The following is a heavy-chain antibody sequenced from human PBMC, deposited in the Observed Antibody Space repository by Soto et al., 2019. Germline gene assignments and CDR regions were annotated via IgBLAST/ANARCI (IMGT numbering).Heavy chain of an antibody. CDR1: GYSFTSYW. J-gene: IGHJ4*02. Sequence: GESLKISCKGSGYSFTSYWIGWVRQMPGKGLEWMGIIYPGDSDTRYSPSFQGQVTISADKSISTAYLQWSSLKASDTAMYYCARHNVPYGHPGHFDYWGQGTLVTVSS. CDR3: ARHNVPYGHPGHFDY. D-gene: IGHD4-17*01. V-gene: IGHV5-51*01. CDR2: IYPGDSDT.